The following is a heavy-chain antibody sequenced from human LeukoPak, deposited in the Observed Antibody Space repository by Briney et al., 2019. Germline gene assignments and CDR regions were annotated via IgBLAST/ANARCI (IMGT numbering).Heavy chain of an antibody. CDR3: ARDDYGMDV. J-gene: IGHJ6*02. V-gene: IGHV4-30-2*01. CDR1: GGSISSGGYS. Sequence: SQTLSLTCAVSGGSISSGGYSWSWIRQPPGKGLEWIGYIYHSGSTYYNPSLKSRVTISVDRSKNQFPLKLSSVTAADTAVHYCARDDYGMDVWGQGTTVTVSS. CDR2: IYHSGST.